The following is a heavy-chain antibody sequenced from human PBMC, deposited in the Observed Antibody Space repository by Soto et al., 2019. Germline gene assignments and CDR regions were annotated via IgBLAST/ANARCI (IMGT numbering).Heavy chain of an antibody. V-gene: IGHV6-1*01. D-gene: IGHD1-20*01. CDR3: ARGINSAIYI. CDR1: GDSVSSNNVA. CDR2: TYYRSMWYN. Sequence: SQTLSLTCVLSGDSVSSNNVAWNWIRQSPSRGLEWLGRTYYRSMWYNNYAVSVKSRTTINADTSKNQFSLQLASVTPEDTAVYYCARGINSAIYIWGQGTMVTVSS. J-gene: IGHJ3*02.